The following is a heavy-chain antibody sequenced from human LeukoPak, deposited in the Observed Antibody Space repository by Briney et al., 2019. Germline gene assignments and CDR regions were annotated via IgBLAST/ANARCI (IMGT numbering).Heavy chain of an antibody. CDR3: ARGRYCSADICSGGDAFDI. J-gene: IGHJ3*02. V-gene: IGHV4-4*07. D-gene: IGHD2-15*01. Sequence: PSETLPLTCTVSGGSINNYYWSWIRQPAGKGLEWIGRIYTRGSTNYNPSLKSRVTISVDTSKNQFSLKLSSVTAADTAVYYCARGRYCSADICSGGDAFDIWGQGTMVSVSS. CDR2: IYTRGST. CDR1: GGSINNYY.